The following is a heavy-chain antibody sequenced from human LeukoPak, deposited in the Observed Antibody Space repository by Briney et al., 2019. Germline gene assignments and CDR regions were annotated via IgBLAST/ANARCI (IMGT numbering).Heavy chain of an antibody. V-gene: IGHV3-23*01. J-gene: IGHJ6*03. CDR2: ISGSGGST. CDR1: GFTFSSYA. CDR3: AKDLKYGDYFDMNYMDV. D-gene: IGHD4-17*01. Sequence: GGSLRLSCAASGFTFSSYAMSWVRQAPGKGLEWVSAISGSGGSTYYADSVKGRFTISRDNSKNTLYLQMNSLRAEDTAVYYCAKDLKYGDYFDMNYMDVWGKGTTVTVSS.